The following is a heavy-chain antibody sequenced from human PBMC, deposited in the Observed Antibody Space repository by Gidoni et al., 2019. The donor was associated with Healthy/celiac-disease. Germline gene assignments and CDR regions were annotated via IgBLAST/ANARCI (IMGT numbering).Heavy chain of an antibody. J-gene: IGHJ3*02. V-gene: IGHV4-34*01. CDR2: INHSGST. CDR3: ATEGPDALDI. Sequence: QVQLQQWGAGLLKPSETLSLTCAVTGGSFSGYYWSWIRQPPGKGLEWIGEINHSGSTNYNPSLKSRVTISVDTSKNQFSLKLSSVTAADTAVYYCATEGPDALDIWGQGTMVTVSS. CDR1: GGSFSGYY.